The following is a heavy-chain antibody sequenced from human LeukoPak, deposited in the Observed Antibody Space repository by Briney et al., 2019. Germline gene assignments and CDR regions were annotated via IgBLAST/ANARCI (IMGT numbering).Heavy chain of an antibody. CDR2: FDPEDGET. Sequence: GASVKVSCKVSGYTLTELSMHWVRQAPGKGLEWMGGFDPEDGETIYAQKFQGRVTMTEDTSTDTAYMELSSLRSEDTAVYYCATQSPPNVVVPAAPLVSYYYYMDVWGKGTTVTVSS. CDR1: GYTLTELS. J-gene: IGHJ6*03. V-gene: IGHV1-24*01. D-gene: IGHD2-2*01. CDR3: ATQSPPNVVVPAAPLVSYYYYMDV.